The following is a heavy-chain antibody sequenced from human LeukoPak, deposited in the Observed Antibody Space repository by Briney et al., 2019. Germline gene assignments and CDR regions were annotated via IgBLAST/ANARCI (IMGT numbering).Heavy chain of an antibody. CDR2: IYNDGTT. Sequence: GGSPRLSCAAPGFSVSSNYITWVRQAPGKGLEWVSVIYNDGTTYYADSVKGRFTISRDNSKTTLYLQMNSLRAEDTAIYYCAMGRGYYYGMDVWGQGTTVTVSS. CDR1: GFSVSSNY. V-gene: IGHV3-66*01. CDR3: AMGRGYYYGMDV. D-gene: IGHD3-10*01. J-gene: IGHJ6*02.